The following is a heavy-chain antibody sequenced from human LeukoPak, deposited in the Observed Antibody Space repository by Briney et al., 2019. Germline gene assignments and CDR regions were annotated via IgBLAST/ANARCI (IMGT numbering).Heavy chain of an antibody. J-gene: IGHJ4*02. Sequence: GGSLRLSCAASGFTFSSYEMNWVRQAPGKGLEWVSYISSSGSTIYCADSVKGRFTISRDNAKNSLYLQMNSLRTEDTAVYYCAREGGSIRYFDYWGQGTLVTVSS. V-gene: IGHV3-48*03. CDR1: GFTFSSYE. CDR2: ISSSGSTI. CDR3: AREGGSIRYFDY. D-gene: IGHD1-26*01.